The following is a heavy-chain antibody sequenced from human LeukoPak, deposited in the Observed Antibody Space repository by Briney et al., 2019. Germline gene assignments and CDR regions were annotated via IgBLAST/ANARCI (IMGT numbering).Heavy chain of an antibody. V-gene: IGHV3-53*01. Sequence: GGSLRLSCAASGFIVSSNYMSWVRQAPGKGLEWVSVIYSGGSIYYADSVKGRFTISRDNSKNTLYLQMNSLRAEDTAVYYCARDPSRGLYYFDHWGQGTLVTVSS. CDR2: IYSGGSI. CDR1: GFIVSSNY. CDR3: ARDPSRGLYYFDH. D-gene: IGHD3/OR15-3a*01. J-gene: IGHJ4*02.